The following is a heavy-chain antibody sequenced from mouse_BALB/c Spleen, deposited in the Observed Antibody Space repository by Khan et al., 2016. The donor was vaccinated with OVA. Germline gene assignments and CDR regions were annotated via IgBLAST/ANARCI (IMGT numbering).Heavy chain of an antibody. CDR1: GFSLTDYG. J-gene: IGHJ4*01. V-gene: IGHV2-6-5*01. Sequence: QVQLQQSGPGLVAPSQSLSITCTVSGFSLTDYGVSWIRQPPGKGLEWLGVIWGGGSTYYTSVLKSRLSISKDNSKSQVFLKMTSLQTDDTAIYYCAKGIWSYYFTLDYWGQGTSVTVSS. CDR3: AKGIWSYYFTLDY. CDR2: IWGGGST. D-gene: IGHD1-1*02.